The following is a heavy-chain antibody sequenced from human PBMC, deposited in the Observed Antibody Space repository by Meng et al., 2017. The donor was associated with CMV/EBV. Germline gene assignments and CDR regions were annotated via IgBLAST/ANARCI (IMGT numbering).Heavy chain of an antibody. Sequence: GGSLRLSCAASGFTFDDYAMHWVRQAPGKGLEWVSGISWNSGSIGYADSVKGRFTISRDNSKNTLYLQMNSLRAEDTAVYYCCAEGAFDIWGQGTMVTVSS. CDR2: ISWNSGSI. J-gene: IGHJ3*02. D-gene: IGHD1-14*01. CDR3: CAEGAFDI. CDR1: GFTFDDYA. V-gene: IGHV3-9*01.